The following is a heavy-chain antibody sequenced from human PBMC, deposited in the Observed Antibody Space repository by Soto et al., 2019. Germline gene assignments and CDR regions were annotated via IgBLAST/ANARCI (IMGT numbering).Heavy chain of an antibody. V-gene: IGHV3-33*01. CDR1: GFTFSNYG. CDR3: ARDLSGPLDY. Sequence: VGSLRLSCATSGFTFSNYGMHWVRQAPGKGLEWVAVTRHDGTNKYYADSVKGRFTISRDNSKNTVHLQMNILRGEDTAVYYCARDLSGPLDYWGQGTLVTVSS. CDR2: TRHDGTNK. J-gene: IGHJ4*02.